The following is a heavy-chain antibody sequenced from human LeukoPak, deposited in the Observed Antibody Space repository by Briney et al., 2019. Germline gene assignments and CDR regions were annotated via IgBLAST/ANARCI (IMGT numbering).Heavy chain of an antibody. V-gene: IGHV1-2*02. CDR1: GYTFTGYY. J-gene: IGHJ6*02. CDR3: ARPLGSSSWYWVSAGSEWNRYYYYGMDV. CDR2: INPNSGGT. Sequence: ASVKVSCKASGYTFTGYYMHWVRQAPGQGLEWMGWINPNSGGTNYAQKFQGRVTTTRDTSISTAYMELSRLRSDDTAVYYCARPLGSSSWYWVSAGSEWNRYYYYGMDVWGQGTTVTVSS. D-gene: IGHD6-13*01.